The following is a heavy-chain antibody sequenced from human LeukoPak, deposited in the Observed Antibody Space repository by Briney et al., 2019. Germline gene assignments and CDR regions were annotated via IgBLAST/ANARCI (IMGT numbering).Heavy chain of an antibody. CDR1: GYTFTSYG. J-gene: IGHJ4*02. D-gene: IGHD5-12*01. CDR2: ISAYNGNT. Sequence: GASVKVSCKASGYTFTSYGISWVRQAPGQGLEWMGWISAYNGNTNYAQKLQGRVTMTTDTSTSTAYMELRSLRSEDTAVYYCARSGYSGYDPDSTFDYWGQGTLVTVSS. CDR3: ARSGYSGYDPDSTFDY. V-gene: IGHV1-18*01.